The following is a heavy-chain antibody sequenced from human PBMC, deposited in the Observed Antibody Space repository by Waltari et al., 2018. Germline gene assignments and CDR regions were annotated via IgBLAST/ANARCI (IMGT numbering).Heavy chain of an antibody. CDR2: INHSGST. CDR3: ARGYWSGDSCSVYFDY. V-gene: IGHV4-34*01. D-gene: IGHD2-15*01. Sequence: QVQLQQWGAGLLKPSETLSLPCAVSGGSFSGYYCSWFRQPPGKGLEWIGEINHSGSTKYNPSLKSRVTISVDTSKNQFSLKVNSVTAADTAVDYCARGYWSGDSCSVYFDYWGQGTLVTVSS. CDR1: GGSFSGYY. J-gene: IGHJ4*02.